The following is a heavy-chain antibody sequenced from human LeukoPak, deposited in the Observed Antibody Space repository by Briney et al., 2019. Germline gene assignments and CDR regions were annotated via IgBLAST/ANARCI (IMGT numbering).Heavy chain of an antibody. CDR1: GGSISSFY. J-gene: IGHJ4*02. CDR2: THDSGST. V-gene: IGHV4-59*01. Sequence: SETLPLTCTVSGGSISSFYWSWIRQPPGKGLEWIGYTHDSGSTKYNPSLKRRVSISLDTSKKQFSLNLASVTAADTAVYYCARDRPDYGDYGGFDYWGQGTLVTVSS. CDR3: ARDRPDYGDYGGFDY. D-gene: IGHD4-17*01.